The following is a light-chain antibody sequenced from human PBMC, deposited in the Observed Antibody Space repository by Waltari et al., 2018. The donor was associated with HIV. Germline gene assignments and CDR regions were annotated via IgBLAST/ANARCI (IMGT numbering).Light chain of an antibody. V-gene: IGLV1-44*01. CDR2: TNN. CDR1: RSDIGSNP. J-gene: IGLJ2*01. Sequence: QSALTQPPSASGTPGQRVIISCSGSRSDIGSNPVNWYQQFPGTAPKLLIKTNNQRPSGVPDRFFGSKSGTSASLAISGLYSEDEADYYCESCDDRLNGPVFGGGTKLTVL. CDR3: ESCDDRLNGPV.